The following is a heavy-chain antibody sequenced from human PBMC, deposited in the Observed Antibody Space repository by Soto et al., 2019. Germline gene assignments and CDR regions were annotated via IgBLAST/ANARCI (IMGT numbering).Heavy chain of an antibody. Sequence: VQLVESGGGLVQPGGSLRLSCAASGFTFGNYWMTWVRQAPGKGLEWVANIKGDGRAKSSLDSVRGRFTVSRDNAENSLFLQMTILRAEDTALYYCARDVSPVSRGYYLDAFDIWGQGTMVTVS. CDR2: IKGDGRAK. V-gene: IGHV3-7*05. D-gene: IGHD3-22*01. CDR1: GFTFGNYW. J-gene: IGHJ3*02. CDR3: ARDVSPVSRGYYLDAFDI.